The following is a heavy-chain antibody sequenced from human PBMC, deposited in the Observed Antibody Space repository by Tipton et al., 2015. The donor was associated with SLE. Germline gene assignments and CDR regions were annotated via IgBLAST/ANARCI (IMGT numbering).Heavy chain of an antibody. CDR2: INPNSGGT. CDR3: ARSVLLWFRELLGFDY. V-gene: IGHV1-2*06. D-gene: IGHD3-10*01. J-gene: IGHJ4*02. Sequence: QSGAEVKKPGASVKVSCKASGYTFTGYYMHWVRQAPGQGLEWMGRINPNSGGTNYAQKFQGRVTMTRDTSISTAYMELSRLRSDDTAVYYCARSVLLWFRELLGFDYWGQGTLVTVSS. CDR1: GYTFTGYY.